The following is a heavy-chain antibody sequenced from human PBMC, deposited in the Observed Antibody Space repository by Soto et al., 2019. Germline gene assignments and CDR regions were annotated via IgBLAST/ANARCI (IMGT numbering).Heavy chain of an antibody. CDR3: ARDRVYYYDSSGYYNFEY. CDR2: ISYDGNNQ. CDR1: GFTFNNYA. D-gene: IGHD3-22*01. V-gene: IGHV3-30*09. Sequence: QVQLVESGGGVVQPGRSLSLSCAASGFTFNNYAMHWVRQAPGKGLEWVAVISYDGNNQYYADSVKGRFAISRDNSKNTLYLQMNSLRDEDTAVYYCARDRVYYYDSSGYYNFEYWGQGSLVTVSS. J-gene: IGHJ4*02.